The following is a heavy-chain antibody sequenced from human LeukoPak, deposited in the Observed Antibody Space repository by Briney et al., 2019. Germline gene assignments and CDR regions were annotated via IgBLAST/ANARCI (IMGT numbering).Heavy chain of an antibody. V-gene: IGHV3-23*01. J-gene: IGHJ4*02. CDR2: ISGSGGST. D-gene: IGHD6-19*01. CDR3: ANVAGDFWYFDY. Sequence: EPGGSLRLSCAASGFTFSGYAMHWVRHAPGKGLEWVSAISGSGGSTYYADSVKGRFTISRDNSKNTLYLQMNSLRAEDTAVYYCANVAGDFWYFDYWGQGTLVTVSS. CDR1: GFTFSGYA.